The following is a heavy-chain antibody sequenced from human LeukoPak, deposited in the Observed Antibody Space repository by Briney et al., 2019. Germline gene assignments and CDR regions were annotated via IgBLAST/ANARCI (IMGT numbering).Heavy chain of an antibody. CDR2: ISGYNGKT. J-gene: IGHJ4*02. CDR1: GYSFSSYH. D-gene: IGHD4-17*01. Sequence: ASVKASCKASGYSFSSYHITWVRQAPGQGLEWMGWISGYNGKTNYAQKLQGRVTMTTDTSTTTAYMELRSLRSDDTAMYYCVRDWYDDYALGYWGQGTLVTVSS. V-gene: IGHV1-18*01. CDR3: VRDWYDDYALGY.